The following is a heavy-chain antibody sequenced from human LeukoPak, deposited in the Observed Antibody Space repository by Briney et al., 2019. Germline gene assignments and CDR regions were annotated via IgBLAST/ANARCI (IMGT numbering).Heavy chain of an antibody. Sequence: SETLSLTCAVSGGSFSGYYWTWIRQPPGKGLEWIGEINHSGNANYDPSLKSRVTISLDMSENHFSLKLTSVTAADTAVYYCARGQGTVTTHWGQGTLVTVSS. V-gene: IGHV4-34*01. CDR1: GGSFSGYY. J-gene: IGHJ4*02. CDR3: ARGQGTVTTH. D-gene: IGHD4-17*01. CDR2: INHSGNA.